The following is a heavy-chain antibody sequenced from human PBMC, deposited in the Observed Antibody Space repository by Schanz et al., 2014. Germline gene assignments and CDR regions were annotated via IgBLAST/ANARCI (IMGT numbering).Heavy chain of an antibody. CDR2: ISDSGDST. CDR3: AKVAPAATYRDS. V-gene: IGHV3-23*01. Sequence: EVQLLESGGGLVQPGGSLRLSCAASGFTFRNYGMSWVRQAPGQGLEWVSAISDSGDSTHYADSVKGRFTISRDNAKNSLFLQMNSLSAEDTAVYYCAKVAPAATYRDSWGLGTLVTVSS. CDR1: GFTFRNYG. J-gene: IGHJ4*02. D-gene: IGHD2-2*01.